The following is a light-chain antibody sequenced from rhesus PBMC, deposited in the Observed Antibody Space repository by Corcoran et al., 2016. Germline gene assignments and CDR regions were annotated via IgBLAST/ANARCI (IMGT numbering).Light chain of an antibody. CDR1: SSDVGGYNY. CDR2: DVS. V-gene: IGLV2S7*01. CDR3: CSYTTSSVL. J-gene: IGLJ3*01. Sequence: QSAPTQPPSVSGSPGQAVTISCTGTSSDVGGYNYVSWYQQHPGKAPKLMIYDVSKRPSGFSDRFSGSKSGNTASLTISGLQAEDEADYYCCSYTTSSVLFGGGTRLTVL.